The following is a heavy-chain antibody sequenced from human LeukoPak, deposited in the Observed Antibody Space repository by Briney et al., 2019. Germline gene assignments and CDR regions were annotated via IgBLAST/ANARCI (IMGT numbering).Heavy chain of an antibody. J-gene: IGHJ4*02. Sequence: GGSLRLSCAASGFTFSSYCMHWVRQAPGKGLEWVAVISYDGNNKYYADSVKGRFTISRDKSKNTLYLQLNSLRADDTAVYYCARDTFYYGSSGYYPNYYFGYWGQGTLVTVSS. CDR3: ARDTFYYGSSGYYPNYYFGY. V-gene: IGHV3-30*03. CDR1: GFTFSSYC. CDR2: ISYDGNNK. D-gene: IGHD3-22*01.